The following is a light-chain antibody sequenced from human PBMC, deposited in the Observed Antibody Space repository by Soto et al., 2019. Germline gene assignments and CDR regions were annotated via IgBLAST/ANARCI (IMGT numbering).Light chain of an antibody. CDR3: QQYGSSPYT. V-gene: IGKV3-20*01. Sequence: EIVLTQSPGTLSLSPGEGATLSCRASQSVRSSSLAWYQQKPGQAPRLLIYGASSRATGIPDSFSGSGSGADFTLTISRLEPEDFAVYFCQQYGSSPYTFGQGTKLEIK. J-gene: IGKJ2*01. CDR2: GAS. CDR1: QSVRSSS.